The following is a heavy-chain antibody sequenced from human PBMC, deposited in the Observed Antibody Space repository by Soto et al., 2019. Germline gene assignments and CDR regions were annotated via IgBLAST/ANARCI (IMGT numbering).Heavy chain of an antibody. J-gene: IGHJ4*02. CDR1: GGSISSGGYY. CDR2: IYYSGST. V-gene: IGHV4-31*03. D-gene: IGHD6-13*01. CDR3: ARTYSSSWYYFDY. Sequence: QVQLQESGPGLVKPSQTLSLTCTVSGGSISSGGYYWSWIRQHPGKGLEWIGYIYYSGSTYYNPSLKSRGTISVYASKNPFSLKLSSVTAADTAVYYCARTYSSSWYYFDYWGQGTLVTVSS.